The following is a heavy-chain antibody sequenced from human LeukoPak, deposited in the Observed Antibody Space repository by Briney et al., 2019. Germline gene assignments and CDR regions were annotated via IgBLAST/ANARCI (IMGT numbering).Heavy chain of an antibody. V-gene: IGHV3-74*01. CDR3: ARVGGYDSAYFDY. Sequence: GGSLRLSCAVSGFTFKLYWMHWVRQAPGKGPVWVSRINDDGSDTTYADSVKGRFTISRDDAKNMLFLQMNSLRAEDTAVYYCARVGGYDSAYFDYWGQGTLVTVSS. CDR2: INDDGSDT. D-gene: IGHD5-12*01. J-gene: IGHJ4*02. CDR1: GFTFKLYW.